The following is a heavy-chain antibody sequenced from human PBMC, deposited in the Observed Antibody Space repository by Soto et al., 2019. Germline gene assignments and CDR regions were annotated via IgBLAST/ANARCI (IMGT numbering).Heavy chain of an antibody. J-gene: IGHJ4*02. D-gene: IGHD7-27*01. V-gene: IGHV2-5*02. CDR1: GFSLSTSGVG. CDR2: IYWDDDK. Sequence: QITLKESGPTRVKPTQTLTLTCTFSGFSLSTSGVGVGWIRQPPGKALEWLAFIYWDDDKRYNPSLKTRLTINKDTSNNQVVLTMTHVDLVGTASYYCGHRAGLYGNWGGGYFDYWGLGTLVTVSS. CDR3: GHRAGLYGNWGGGYFDY.